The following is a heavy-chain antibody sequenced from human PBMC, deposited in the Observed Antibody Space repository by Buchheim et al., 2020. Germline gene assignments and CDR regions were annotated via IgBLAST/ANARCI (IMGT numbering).Heavy chain of an antibody. J-gene: IGHJ5*02. D-gene: IGHD6-19*01. V-gene: IGHV3-23*01. CDR1: GFTFSSYA. Sequence: EVQLLESGGGLVQPGGSLRLSCTASGFTFSSYAMSWVRRAPGKGLEWVSGIGGTGAATYYTGSVKGRFTISRDTSKNTLSLQMNSLRAEDTAVYYCAKDRGLRIEEADFHDPWGQGTL. CDR3: AKDRGLRIEEADFHDP. CDR2: IGGTGAAT.